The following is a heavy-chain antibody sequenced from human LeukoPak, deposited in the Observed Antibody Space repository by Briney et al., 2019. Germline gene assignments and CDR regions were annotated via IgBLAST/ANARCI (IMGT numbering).Heavy chain of an antibody. V-gene: IGHV3-21*01. CDR2: ISSSSSYI. CDR3: AELGITMIGGV. Sequence: GGSLRLSCAASGFTLSSYSMHWVRQAPGKGLEWVSSISSSSSYIYYADSVKGRFTISRDNAKNSLYLQMNSLRAEDTAVYYCAELGITMIGGVWGKGTAVTISS. D-gene: IGHD3-10*02. CDR1: GFTLSSYS. J-gene: IGHJ6*04.